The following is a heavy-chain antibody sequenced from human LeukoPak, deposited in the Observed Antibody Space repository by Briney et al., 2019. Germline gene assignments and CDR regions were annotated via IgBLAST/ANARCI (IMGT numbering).Heavy chain of an antibody. Sequence: ASVKVSCKVSGDTLTEFAMHWVRQAPGKGLEWMGGFDPEDGETIYAQKFQGRVIMSEDTSTDTAYMELSSLRSEDTAVYHCAADRFSIFGVVITPKNYYGMDVWGQGTTVTVSS. CDR3: AADRFSIFGVVITPKNYYGMDV. CDR1: GDTLTEFA. CDR2: FDPEDGET. D-gene: IGHD3-3*01. V-gene: IGHV1-24*01. J-gene: IGHJ6*02.